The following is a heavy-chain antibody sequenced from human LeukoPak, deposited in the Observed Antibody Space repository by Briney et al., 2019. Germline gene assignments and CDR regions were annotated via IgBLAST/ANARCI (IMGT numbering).Heavy chain of an antibody. CDR3: AREEKVVITPRYYGMDV. J-gene: IGHJ6*02. CDR2: INSDGSST. D-gene: IGHD3-22*01. CDR1: GFTFSSYW. V-gene: IGHV3-74*01. Sequence: GGSLRLSCAASGFTFSSYWMHWVRQAPGKGLVWVSRINSDGSSTSCADSVKGRFTISRDNAKNTLYLQMNGLRAEDTAVYYCAREEKVVITPRYYGMDVWGQGTTVTVSS.